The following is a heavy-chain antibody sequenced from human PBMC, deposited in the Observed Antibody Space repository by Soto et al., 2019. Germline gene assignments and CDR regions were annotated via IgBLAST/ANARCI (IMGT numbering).Heavy chain of an antibody. V-gene: IGHV3-74*01. Sequence: EVQLVESGGGLVQLGEALRLSCAASGFTFTKYWLHWVRLAPGKGPVWVSYISSDGTTTDYADSVKGRSTISRDNANNMLYLQMDSLRVEDTAVYYCAIQDCTNDVCLEAAVTVGGALEYWGQGAQVTVSS. J-gene: IGHJ4*02. CDR2: ISSDGTTT. D-gene: IGHD2-8*01. CDR1: GFTFTKYW. CDR3: AIQDCTNDVCLEAAVTVGGALEY.